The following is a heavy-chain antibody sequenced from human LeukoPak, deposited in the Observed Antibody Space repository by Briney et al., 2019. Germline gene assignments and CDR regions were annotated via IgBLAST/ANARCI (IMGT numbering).Heavy chain of an antibody. CDR2: IIPIFGTA. CDR1: GGTFISYA. CDR3: AREWGQDGYYDSSGYYEAKNWFDP. J-gene: IGHJ5*02. Sequence: GSSVKVSCKASGGTFISYAISWVRQAPGQGLEWMGGIIPIFGTANYAQKFQGRVTITADESTSTAYMELSSLRSEDTAVYYCAREWGQDGYYDSSGYYEAKNWFDPWGQGTLVTVSS. V-gene: IGHV1-69*01. D-gene: IGHD3-22*01.